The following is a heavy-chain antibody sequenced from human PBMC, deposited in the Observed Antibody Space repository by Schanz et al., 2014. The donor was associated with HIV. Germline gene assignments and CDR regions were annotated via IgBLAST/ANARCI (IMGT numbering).Heavy chain of an antibody. D-gene: IGHD3-3*01. V-gene: IGHV3-9*01. J-gene: IGHJ6*02. CDR2: ISWNSGSI. Sequence: VQLVESGGGLAQPGRSLRLSCIVSGLSLSDYAMHWVRQAPGKGLEWVSGISWNSGSIGYADSVKGRFTISRDNAKNSLYLQMNSLRAEDTAVYYCARDWRPNYDFWSGSIGVIGMDVWGQGTTVTVSS. CDR1: GLSLSDYA. CDR3: ARDWRPNYDFWSGSIGVIGMDV.